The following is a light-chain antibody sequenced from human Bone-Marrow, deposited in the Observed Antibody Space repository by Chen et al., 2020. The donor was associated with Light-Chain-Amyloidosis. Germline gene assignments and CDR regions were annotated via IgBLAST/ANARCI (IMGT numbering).Light chain of an antibody. CDR1: SSDVGGDNH. Sequence: QSALTQPASVSGSPGQSITISCTGTSSDVGGDNHVSWYQQHPDKAPILMIYEVTNRPSWVPERFSGSKSDNTASLTISGLQTEDEADYFCSSYTITNTLVFGSGTRVTVL. CDR2: EVT. V-gene: IGLV2-14*01. CDR3: SSYTITNTLV. J-gene: IGLJ1*01.